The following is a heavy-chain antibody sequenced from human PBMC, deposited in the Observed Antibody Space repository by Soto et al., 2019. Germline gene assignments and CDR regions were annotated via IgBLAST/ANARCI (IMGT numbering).Heavy chain of an antibody. D-gene: IGHD5-12*01. J-gene: IGHJ4*02. CDR3: ARGGDGYNIDY. CDR2: IYYSGST. CDR1: GGSISSGGFY. Sequence: QVQLQESGPGLVKPSQTLSLTCTVSGGSISSGGFYWSWIRQHPGKGLEWIGYIYYSGSTYSNPSLKSRVTISLDTSKNQFSLKLNSVTAADTAVYYCARGGDGYNIDYWGQGTLVTVSS. V-gene: IGHV4-31*03.